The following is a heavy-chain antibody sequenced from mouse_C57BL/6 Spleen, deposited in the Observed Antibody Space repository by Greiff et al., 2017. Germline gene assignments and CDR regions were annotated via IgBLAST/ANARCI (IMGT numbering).Heavy chain of an antibody. CDR2: IYPEDGGT. CDR1: GFTFTDYY. D-gene: IGHD2-10*02. Sequence: EVQLQQSGAELVRPGASVKLSCTASGFTFTDYYMPWVKQRPEQGLEWIGRIYPEDGGTEYAPKFQGKATLTADTSSNTAYLQLSSLTSEDTAVFYCTQSDSIRPGYYLDYWGQGTTLTVSS. J-gene: IGHJ2*01. V-gene: IGHV14-1*01. CDR3: TQSDSIRPGYYLDY.